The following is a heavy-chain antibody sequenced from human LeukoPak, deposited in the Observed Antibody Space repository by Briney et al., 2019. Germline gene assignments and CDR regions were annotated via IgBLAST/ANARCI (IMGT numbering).Heavy chain of an antibody. CDR3: AKDLNTVTTAFFVH. D-gene: IGHD4-11*01. V-gene: IGHV3-66*01. J-gene: IGHJ4*02. CDR1: GITVSSNY. CDR2: LYSAGST. Sequence: QPGGSLRLSCAASGITVSSNYMSWVRQAPGKGLEWVSFLYSAGSTNYADSVKGRFTISRDNAKNSLYLQMNSLRAEDTAVYYCAKDLNTVTTAFFVHWGQGTLVTVSS.